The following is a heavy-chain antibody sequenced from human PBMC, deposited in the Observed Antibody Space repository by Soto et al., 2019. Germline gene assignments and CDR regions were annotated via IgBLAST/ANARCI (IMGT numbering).Heavy chain of an antibody. CDR1: GGSISSGGYY. D-gene: IGHD3-16*01. Sequence: SETLSLTCTVSGGSISSGGYYCSVIRQHPGKGLQWIRYIYYSGSTYYNPSLKSRVTISVHTSKNQFSLKLSSVTAADAAVYYCARDGSLGDFDYWGQGTLVTVSS. V-gene: IGHV4-31*03. J-gene: IGHJ4*02. CDR2: IYYSGST. CDR3: ARDGSLGDFDY.